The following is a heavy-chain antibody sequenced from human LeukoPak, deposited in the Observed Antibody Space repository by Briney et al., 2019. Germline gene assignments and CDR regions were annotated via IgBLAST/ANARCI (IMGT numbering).Heavy chain of an antibody. CDR2: INHSGST. D-gene: IGHD3-22*01. CDR1: GGSISSYY. CDR3: ALTYDSSGYGY. J-gene: IGHJ4*02. Sequence: SETLSLTCTVSGGSISSYYWSWIRQPPGKGLEWIGEINHSGSTNYNPSLKSRVTISVDTSKNQFSLKLSSVTAADTAVYYCALTYDSSGYGYWGQGTLVTVSS. V-gene: IGHV4-34*01.